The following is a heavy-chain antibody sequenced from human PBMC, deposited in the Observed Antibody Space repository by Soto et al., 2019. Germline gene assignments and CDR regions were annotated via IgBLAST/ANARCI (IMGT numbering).Heavy chain of an antibody. Sequence: EVQLWESGGGLVQPGGSLRLSCAASGSTFSSYAMSWVRQAPGKGLEWVSVISGSGDSIYYADSVKGRFTISRDNSKNTMYLQMNSLRAEDTAVYYCARELAYCSGGNCYMEGAFDIWGQGTMVTVSS. J-gene: IGHJ3*02. V-gene: IGHV3-23*01. CDR2: ISGSGDSI. CDR3: ARELAYCSGGNCYMEGAFDI. D-gene: IGHD2-15*01. CDR1: GSTFSSYA.